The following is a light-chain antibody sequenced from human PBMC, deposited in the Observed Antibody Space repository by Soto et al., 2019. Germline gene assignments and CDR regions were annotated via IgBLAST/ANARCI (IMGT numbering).Light chain of an antibody. CDR3: QRYGSSQYT. V-gene: IGKV3-20*01. Sequence: EIVLTQSPGTLSLSPGERATLSCRASQSVGSNYLAWYQQKPGQAPRLLIYGASRRATCIPDRFSGSGSGTDFTLTIHRLEPEDFAVYYCQRYGSSQYTFGPGTKVDIK. CDR2: GAS. CDR1: QSVGSNY. J-gene: IGKJ3*01.